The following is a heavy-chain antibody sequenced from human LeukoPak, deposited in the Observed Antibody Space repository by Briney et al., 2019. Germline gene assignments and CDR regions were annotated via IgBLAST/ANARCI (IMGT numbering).Heavy chain of an antibody. CDR2: ISSSGSNI. Sequence: GGSLRLSCAASGFTFNNYELNWVRQAPGKGLEWVSNISSSGSNIYYADSVKGRFIISRDNAKNSLYLQMNSLRAEDTAVYYCARETYSYDSSSNSTFDYWGQGTLVTVSS. V-gene: IGHV3-48*03. J-gene: IGHJ4*02. CDR1: GFTFNNYE. D-gene: IGHD3-22*01. CDR3: ARETYSYDSSSNSTFDY.